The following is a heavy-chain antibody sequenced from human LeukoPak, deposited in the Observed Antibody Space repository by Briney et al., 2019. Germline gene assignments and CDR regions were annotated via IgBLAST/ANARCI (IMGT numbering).Heavy chain of an antibody. CDR3: ARDNFWEQYYFDY. J-gene: IGHJ4*02. CDR2: ISWNGGST. CDR1: EFTFDDYG. Sequence: PGGSLRLSCAASEFTFDDYGMSWVRQAPGKGLEWVSGISWNGGSTGYADSVQGRFTISRDNAKDSLYLQMNSLRAEDTAVYYCARDNFWEQYYFDYWGQGTLVTVSS. V-gene: IGHV3-20*04. D-gene: IGHD1-26*01.